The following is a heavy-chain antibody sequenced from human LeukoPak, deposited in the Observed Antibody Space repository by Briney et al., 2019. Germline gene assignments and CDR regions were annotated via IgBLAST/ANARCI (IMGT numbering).Heavy chain of an antibody. CDR3: ARELWFGESHYYGMDV. Sequence: GASVKVSCKASGYTFTGYYMHWVRQAPGQGLEWMGWINPNSGGTNYAQKFQGRVTMTRDTSISTAYMELSRLRSDDTAVYYCARELWFGESHYYGMDVWGQGPTVTVSS. J-gene: IGHJ6*02. D-gene: IGHD3-10*01. V-gene: IGHV1-2*02. CDR2: INPNSGGT. CDR1: GYTFTGYY.